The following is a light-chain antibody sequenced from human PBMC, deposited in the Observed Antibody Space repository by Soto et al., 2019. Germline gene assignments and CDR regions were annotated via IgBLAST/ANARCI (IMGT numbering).Light chain of an antibody. J-gene: IGKJ5*01. CDR2: GAS. CDR3: QQSYSTPIT. Sequence: EIVMTQSPATLSVSPGERATLSCRASQSVSSNLAWYQQKPGQAPRLLIYGASTRATGIPARFSGSASGTDFTLTISSLQPEDFATYYCQQSYSTPITFGQGTRLEIK. V-gene: IGKV3-15*01. CDR1: QSVSSN.